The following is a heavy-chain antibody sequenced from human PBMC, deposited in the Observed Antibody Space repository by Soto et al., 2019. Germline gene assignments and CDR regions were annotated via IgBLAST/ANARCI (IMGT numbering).Heavy chain of an antibody. J-gene: IGHJ4*02. CDR3: ARDFASGYSDY. CDR1: GGTFSSYT. Sequence: QVQLVQSGAEVKKPGSSVKVSCKASGGTFSSYTISWVRQAPGQGLEWMGRIIPILGIANYAQKFQGRVTITADKSTSTAYMVLSSLRSEDTAVYYCARDFASGYSDYWGQGTLVTVSS. D-gene: IGHD3-3*01. V-gene: IGHV1-69*02. CDR2: IIPILGIA.